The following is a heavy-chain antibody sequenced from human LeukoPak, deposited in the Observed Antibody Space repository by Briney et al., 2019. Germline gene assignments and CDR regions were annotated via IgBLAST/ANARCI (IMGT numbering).Heavy chain of an antibody. D-gene: IGHD3-10*01. CDR3: ARRIISDY. Sequence: ASVKVSCKASGYTFTNYDINWVRQATGQGLEWMGWLNPHSGNTGYAQKFQGRVTMTRNTSISTAYMELSSRRSDDTAVYYCARRIISDYWGQGSLVTVSS. CDR1: GYTFTNYD. V-gene: IGHV1-8*01. CDR2: LNPHSGNT. J-gene: IGHJ4*02.